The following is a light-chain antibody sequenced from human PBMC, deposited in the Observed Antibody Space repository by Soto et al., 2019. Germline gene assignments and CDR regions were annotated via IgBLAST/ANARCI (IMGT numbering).Light chain of an antibody. Sequence: QSALTQPASVSGSPGQSITISCTGTSSDVGGYNYVSWYQQHPGKAPKLMIYEVINRPSGVSNRFSGSKSGNTASLTISGLQAEDEADYYCSSYTSRSTLVFGTGTKLTVL. J-gene: IGLJ1*01. CDR1: SSDVGGYNY. CDR2: EVI. V-gene: IGLV2-14*01. CDR3: SSYTSRSTLV.